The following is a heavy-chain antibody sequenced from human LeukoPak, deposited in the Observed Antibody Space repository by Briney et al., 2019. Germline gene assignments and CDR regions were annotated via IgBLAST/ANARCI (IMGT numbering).Heavy chain of an antibody. CDR3: ARDNSVGDNAWWFDP. CDR1: GYTFTGYY. D-gene: IGHD1-26*01. CDR2: INPNSGGT. Sequence: ASVKVSCKASGYTFTGYYMHWVRQAPGQGLEWMGWINPNSGGTNYAQKFQGRVTMTRDMSTSADYMELSSLRSEDTAIYYCARDNSVGDNAWWFDPWGQGTLVTVSS. V-gene: IGHV1-2*02. J-gene: IGHJ5*02.